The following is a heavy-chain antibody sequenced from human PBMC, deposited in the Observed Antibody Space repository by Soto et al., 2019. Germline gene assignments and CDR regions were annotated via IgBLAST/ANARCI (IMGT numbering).Heavy chain of an antibody. CDR2: ISGSGGST. CDR1: GFTFSSYA. V-gene: IGHV3-23*01. J-gene: IGHJ6*03. Sequence: EVQLLESGGGLVQPGGSLRLSCAASGFTFSSYAMSWVRQAPGKGLEWVSAISGSGGSTYYADSVKGRITISRDNAKNTLYLQMNRLRAEDTAVYYCAKGSYYGSGHYAPSSYYYYMDVWGKGTTVTVSS. CDR3: AKGSYYGSGHYAPSSYYYYMDV. D-gene: IGHD3-10*01.